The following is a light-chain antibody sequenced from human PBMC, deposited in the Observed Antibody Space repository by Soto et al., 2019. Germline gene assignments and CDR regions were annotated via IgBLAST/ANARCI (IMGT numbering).Light chain of an antibody. CDR2: AAS. CDR1: QSVSSSY. J-gene: IGKJ1*01. Sequence: EIVLTQSPGTLSLSPGERATLSCRASQSVSSSYLAWYQQKPGQAPRLLIYAASSRATGIPDRFSGSGSGTDFTLTITRLEPEDFAVYYCQHYQYFRFSSTWTFGQGTRVEIK. V-gene: IGKV3-20*01. CDR3: QHYQYFRFSSTWT.